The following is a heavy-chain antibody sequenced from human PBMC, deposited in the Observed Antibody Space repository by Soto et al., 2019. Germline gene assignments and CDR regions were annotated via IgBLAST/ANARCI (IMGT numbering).Heavy chain of an antibody. V-gene: IGHV3-23*01. CDR1: GFTFSSYA. CDR2: ISGSGGST. D-gene: IGHD3-10*01. J-gene: IGHJ6*02. Sequence: GGSLRLSCAASGFTFSSYAMSWVRQAPGKGLEWVSAISGSGGSTYYADSVKGRFTISRDNSKNTLYLQMNSLRAEDTAVYYCAKDPIETLLWFGELFAQYYYYGMDVWGQGTTVTVSS. CDR3: AKDPIETLLWFGELFAQYYYYGMDV.